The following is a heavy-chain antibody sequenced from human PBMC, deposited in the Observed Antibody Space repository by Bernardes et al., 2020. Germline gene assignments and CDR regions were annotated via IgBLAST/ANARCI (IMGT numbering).Heavy chain of an antibody. Sequence: GGSLRLSCAASGFTFSSYWMSWVRQAPGKGLEWVANIKKDGSEKYYVDSVKGRFTISRDNAKNSLYLQMNSLRAEDTAVYYCARGPPKYSSSSGLDAFDIWGQGKMVTGSS. V-gene: IGHV3-7*01. J-gene: IGHJ3*02. CDR1: GFTFSSYW. CDR2: IKKDGSEK. D-gene: IGHD6-6*01. CDR3: ARGPPKYSSSSGLDAFDI.